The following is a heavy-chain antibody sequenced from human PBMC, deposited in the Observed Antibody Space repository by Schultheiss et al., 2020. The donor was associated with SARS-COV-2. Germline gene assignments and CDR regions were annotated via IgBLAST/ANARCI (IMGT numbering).Heavy chain of an antibody. V-gene: IGHV3-21*04. D-gene: IGHD3-10*01. CDR1: GFTFSSYA. CDR3: AKALGLYYYGSGSYFNNWFDP. J-gene: IGHJ5*02. CDR2: ISSSSSYI. Sequence: GGSLRLSCAASGFTFSSYAMSWVRQAPGKGLEWVSSISSSSSYIYYADSVKGRFTISRDNAKNSLYLQMNSLRAEDTAVYYCAKALGLYYYGSGSYFNNWFDPWGQGTLVTVSS.